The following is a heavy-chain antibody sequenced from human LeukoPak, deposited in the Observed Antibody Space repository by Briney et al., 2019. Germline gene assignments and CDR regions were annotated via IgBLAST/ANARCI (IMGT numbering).Heavy chain of an antibody. CDR1: GYTFTSHA. V-gene: IGHV1-8*01. CDR3: ARVIPYSITMIVVAQSDAFDI. J-gene: IGHJ3*02. CDR2: MNPNSGNT. Sequence: ASVKVSCKASGYTFTSHAINWVRQATGQGLEWMGWMNPNSGNTGYAQKFQGRVTMTRNTSISTAYMELSSLRSEDTAVYYCARVIPYSITMIVVAQSDAFDIWGQGTMVTVSS. D-gene: IGHD3-22*01.